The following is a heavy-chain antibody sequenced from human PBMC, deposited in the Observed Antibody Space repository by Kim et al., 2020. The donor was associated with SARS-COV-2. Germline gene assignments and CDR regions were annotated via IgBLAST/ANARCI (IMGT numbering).Heavy chain of an antibody. D-gene: IGHD5-12*01. CDR1: GFTFSSYS. Sequence: GGSLRLSCAASGFTFSSYSMNWVRQAPGKGLEWVSSISSSSSYIYYADSVKGRFNISRDNAKNSLYLQMNSLRAEDTAVYYCARDGPLGSGYDSAIEWWELLYFDYWGQGALVTVSS. V-gene: IGHV3-21*01. CDR2: ISSSSSYI. J-gene: IGHJ4*02. CDR3: ARDGPLGSGYDSAIEWWELLYFDY.